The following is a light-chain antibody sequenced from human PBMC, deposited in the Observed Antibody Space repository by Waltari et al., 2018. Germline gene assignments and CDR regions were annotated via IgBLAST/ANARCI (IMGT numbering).Light chain of an antibody. J-gene: IGKJ1*01. CDR2: EIS. CDR3: MQTKQFPWT. CDR1: QSLLYTDGKTY. Sequence: DIVMTQTPVSLSVTPGQSASISCNSSQSLLYTDGKTYFHWYLQKAGQPPQLLIYEISKRFSGVPDRFSGSGSGTDFTLKISRVEAEDVGVYYCMQTKQFPWTLGQGTRVEVK. V-gene: IGKV2D-29*01.